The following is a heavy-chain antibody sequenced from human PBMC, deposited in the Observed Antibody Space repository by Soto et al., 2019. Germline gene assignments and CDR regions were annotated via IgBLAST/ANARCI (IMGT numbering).Heavy chain of an antibody. CDR2: ISAYNGNT. Sequence: ASVKVSCKAPGYTFTSYGISWVRQAPGQGLEWMGWISAYNGNTNYAQKLQGRVTMTTDTSTSTAYMELRSLRSDDTAVYYCASSGVLRFLEWLPTPDYYYYGMDVWGQGTTVTVSS. V-gene: IGHV1-18*01. D-gene: IGHD3-3*01. CDR3: ASSGVLRFLEWLPTPDYYYYGMDV. J-gene: IGHJ6*02. CDR1: GYTFTSYG.